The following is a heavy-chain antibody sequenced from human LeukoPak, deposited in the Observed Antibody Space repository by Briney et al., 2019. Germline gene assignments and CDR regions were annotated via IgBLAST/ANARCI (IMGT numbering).Heavy chain of an antibody. D-gene: IGHD5-24*01. V-gene: IGHV4-38-2*01. Sequence: SETLSLTCAVSGYSISSGYYWGWIRQPPGKGLEWIGSIYHSGSTYYNPSLKSRVTISVDTSKNQFSLKLSSVTAADTAVYYCARQVVEMATISAFDIWGQGAMVTVSS. CDR3: ARQVVEMATISAFDI. CDR2: IYHSGST. J-gene: IGHJ3*02. CDR1: GYSISSGYY.